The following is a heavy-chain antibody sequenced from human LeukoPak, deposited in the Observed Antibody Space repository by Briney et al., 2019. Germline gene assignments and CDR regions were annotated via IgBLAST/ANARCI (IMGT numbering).Heavy chain of an antibody. CDR3: ASSSWFYFDY. D-gene: IGHD6-13*01. V-gene: IGHV3-21*01. CDR2: ISSSSSYR. J-gene: IGHJ4*02. CDR1: GFTFSSYS. Sequence: GQSLTLSCAASGFTFSSYSMNWVRQAPGQGLEWVSSISSSSSYRYYADSVKGRFTISRDNAKNSLYLLMNSLRAEDTAVYYCASSSWFYFDYWGQGTLVTVSS.